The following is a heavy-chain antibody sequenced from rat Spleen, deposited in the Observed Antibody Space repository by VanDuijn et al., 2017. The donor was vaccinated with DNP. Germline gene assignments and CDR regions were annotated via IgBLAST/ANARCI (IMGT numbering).Heavy chain of an antibody. CDR3: AWAWDFGGLFAY. J-gene: IGHJ3*01. CDR1: GFTFSDAW. Sequence: EVQLVETGGSLVQPGKSLKLTCATSGFTFSDAWMHWVRQSPEKQPEWVAQIKVKSNNYATYYAESVKGRFTISRDDSKSSVYLQMNTLKEEDTAIYYCAWAWDFGGLFAYWGQGTLVTVSS. V-gene: IGHV6-8*01. CDR2: IKVKSNNYAT. D-gene: IGHD1-11*01.